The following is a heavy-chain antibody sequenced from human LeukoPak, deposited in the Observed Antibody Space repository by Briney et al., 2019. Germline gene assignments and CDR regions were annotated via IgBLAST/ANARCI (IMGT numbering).Heavy chain of an antibody. J-gene: IGHJ4*02. CDR3: ARDPVYGSGSDY. CDR1: GFTFSSYG. D-gene: IGHD3-10*01. V-gene: IGHV3-30*02. Sequence: QSGGSLRLSCAASGFTFSSYGMHWVRQAPGKGLEWVAFIRYDGSNKYYADSVKGRFTISRDNSKNTLYLQMNSLRAEDTAVYYCARDPVYGSGSDYWGQGTLVTVSS. CDR2: IRYDGSNK.